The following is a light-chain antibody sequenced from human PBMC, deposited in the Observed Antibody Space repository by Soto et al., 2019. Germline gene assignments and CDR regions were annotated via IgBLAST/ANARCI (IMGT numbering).Light chain of an antibody. CDR2: EVS. CDR3: SSYAGSDNFVV. Sequence: QSVLTQPPSASGSPGQSVTISCTGTSSDVGGYNFVSWFQQSPGKAPKLMIYEVSKRPSGVPDSFSGSKSGNTASLTVSGLQADDEADYYCSSYAGSDNFVVFGGGTKVTVL. CDR1: SSDVGGYNF. V-gene: IGLV2-8*01. J-gene: IGLJ2*01.